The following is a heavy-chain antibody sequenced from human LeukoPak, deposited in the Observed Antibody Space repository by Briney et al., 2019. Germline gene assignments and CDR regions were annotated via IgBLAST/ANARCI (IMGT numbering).Heavy chain of an antibody. V-gene: IGHV3-9*01. D-gene: IGHD3-22*01. CDR2: ISRSSGSI. CDR3: AKGQTYYYDSSGSYVGGYYYYYGMDV. Sequence: PGVSLRLSCAASGFTFYDYAMQWVRQAPGKGLEGGSGISRSSGSIGYAHSGKGRFTIYRDNAKHSLYLQMNSLRAEDTALYYCAKGQTYYYDSSGSYVGGYYYYYGMDVWGQGATVTVSS. CDR1: GFTFYDYA. J-gene: IGHJ6*01.